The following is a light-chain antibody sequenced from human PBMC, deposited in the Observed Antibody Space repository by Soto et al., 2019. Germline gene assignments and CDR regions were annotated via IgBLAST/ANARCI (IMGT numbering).Light chain of an antibody. Sequence: QSALTQPASVSGSPGQSITISCTRTSSDVGTYNLVSWYQQRPGNAPKLMIYEVTKRPSGVSNRFSGSKSGHAASLTISGLQAEDEADYYCCSYAGSTTVVFGGGTKLTVL. CDR3: CSYAGSTTVV. CDR1: SSDVGTYNL. J-gene: IGLJ2*01. CDR2: EVT. V-gene: IGLV2-23*02.